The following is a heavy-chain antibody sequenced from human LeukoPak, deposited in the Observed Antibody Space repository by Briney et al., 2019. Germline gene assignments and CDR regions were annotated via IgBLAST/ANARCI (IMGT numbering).Heavy chain of an antibody. D-gene: IGHD6-19*01. CDR2: ISGGGDRI. J-gene: IGHJ4*02. V-gene: IGHV3-23*01. CDR1: GFTFSNHA. Sequence: GGSLRLSCAASGFTFSNHAMSWVRQAPGKGLEWVSSISGGGDRINYADSVKGRFTTSRDNSRNSLYLQMNSLRAEDTALYYCARGGENSGFDYWGQGTLVIVSS. CDR3: ARGGENSGFDY.